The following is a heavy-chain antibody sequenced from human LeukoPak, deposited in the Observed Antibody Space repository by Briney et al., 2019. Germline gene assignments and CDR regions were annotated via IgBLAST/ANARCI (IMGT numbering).Heavy chain of an antibody. V-gene: IGHV4-4*02. D-gene: IGHD6-13*01. CDR3: ARVRKTFGSSWYYFDY. Sequence: SETLSLTCAVSGGSISSSNWWSWVRQPPGKGLEWIGEIYHSGSTNYNPSLKSRVTISVDKSKNQFSLKLSSVTAADTAVYYCARVRKTFGSSWYYFDYWGQGTLVTVSS. CDR1: GGSISSSNW. J-gene: IGHJ4*02. CDR2: IYHSGST.